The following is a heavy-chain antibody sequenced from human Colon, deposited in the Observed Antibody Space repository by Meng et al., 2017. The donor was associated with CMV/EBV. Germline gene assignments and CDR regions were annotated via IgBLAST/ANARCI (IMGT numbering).Heavy chain of an antibody. D-gene: IGHD1-26*01. CDR1: GFTFSSYW. CDR2: IKQDGSEK. Sequence: GGSLRLSCAASGFTFSSYWMSWVRQAPGKGLEWVANIKQDGSEKYYVDSVKGRFTISRDNAKNSLYLQMNSLRAEDTAVYFCARWGDEGANFGLDHWGQGILVTVSS. J-gene: IGHJ4*02. V-gene: IGHV3-7*01. CDR3: ARWGDEGANFGLDH.